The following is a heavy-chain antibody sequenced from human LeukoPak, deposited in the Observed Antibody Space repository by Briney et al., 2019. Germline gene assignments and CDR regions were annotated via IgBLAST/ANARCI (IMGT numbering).Heavy chain of an antibody. CDR2: INPSGAYT. V-gene: IGHV1-46*01. J-gene: IGHJ5*02. CDR3: SRAFSYYWFDP. CDR1: GSTFSNYY. Sequence: GGSVKVSCKASGSTFSNYYMHWVRQAPGQGLEWMGMINPSGAYTSYAHRFQGRVTITTDTSISTAFMELSNLRPDDTAIYFCSRAFSYYWFDPWGQGTRVTVSS. D-gene: IGHD2-8*01.